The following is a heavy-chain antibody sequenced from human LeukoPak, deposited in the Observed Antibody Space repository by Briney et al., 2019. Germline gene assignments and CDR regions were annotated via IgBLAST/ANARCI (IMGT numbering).Heavy chain of an antibody. Sequence: KPSETLSLTCAVYGGSFSGYYWSWIRQPPGKGLEWIGEINHSGSTNYNPSLKSRVTISVDTSKNQFSLKLSSVTAADTAVYYCARPLAASAEYFQHWGQGTLVTVSS. J-gene: IGHJ1*01. CDR1: GGSFSGYY. V-gene: IGHV4-34*01. D-gene: IGHD2-15*01. CDR2: INHSGST. CDR3: ARPLAASAEYFQH.